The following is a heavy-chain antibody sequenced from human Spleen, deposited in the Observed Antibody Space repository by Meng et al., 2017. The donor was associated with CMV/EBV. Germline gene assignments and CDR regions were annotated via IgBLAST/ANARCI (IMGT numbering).Heavy chain of an antibody. J-gene: IGHJ4*02. V-gene: IGHV3-7*01. Sequence: GGSLRLSCAASGSTFSSYWMSWVRQAPGKGLEWVANIKQDGSEKYYVDSVKGRFTIFRDNAKNSLYLQMSSVRAEDTAVYYCARATTAVVPAAVSYWGQGTLVTVSS. D-gene: IGHD2-2*01. CDR1: GSTFSSYW. CDR3: ARATTAVVPAAVSY. CDR2: IKQDGSEK.